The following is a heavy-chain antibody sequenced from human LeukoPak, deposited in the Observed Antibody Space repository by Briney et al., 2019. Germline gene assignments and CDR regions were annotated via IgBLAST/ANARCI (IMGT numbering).Heavy chain of an antibody. CDR1: GDSISSDY. J-gene: IGHJ6*03. CDR2: IFHSGTT. Sequence: PSETLSLTCNVSGDSISSDYWSWIRQTPGKGLEWIGFIFHSGTTDYNPSLQSRATISIDTSRKSFSLKLLSVTAADTAVYYCARTRPQDYGTSYMDVWGTGATVTVSS. CDR3: ARTRPQDYGTSYMDV. V-gene: IGHV4-59*08. D-gene: IGHD4-17*01.